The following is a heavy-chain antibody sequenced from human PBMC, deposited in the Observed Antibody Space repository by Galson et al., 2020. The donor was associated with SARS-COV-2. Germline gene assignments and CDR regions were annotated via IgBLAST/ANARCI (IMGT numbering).Heavy chain of an antibody. J-gene: IGHJ4*02. D-gene: IGHD6-13*01. CDR3: VRERHVAGTDIVSMPY. Sequence: ASVKVSCKASGYTFTTYGFSWVRQAPGHGLEWMGWMSAYNGNTRYVESLQGRVTLTRDTSTSTAYMELRGLTSDDTAVYYCVRERHVAGTDIVSMPYWGQGTLVTVSS. CDR2: MSAYNGNT. V-gene: IGHV1-18*01. CDR1: GYTFTTYG.